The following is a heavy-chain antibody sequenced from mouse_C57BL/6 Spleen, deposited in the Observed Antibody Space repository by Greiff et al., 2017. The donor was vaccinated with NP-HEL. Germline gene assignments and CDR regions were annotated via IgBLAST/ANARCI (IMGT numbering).Heavy chain of an antibody. D-gene: IGHD1-1*01. Sequence: VQLQQSGAELAKPGASVKLSCNASGYTFTSYWMHWVKQRPGQGLEWIGYINPSSGYTKYNQKFKDKAKLTADKSSSTAYMQLSSLTYEDSAVYYCARDYYGSSPSYAMDYWGQGTSVTVSS. J-gene: IGHJ4*01. V-gene: IGHV1-7*01. CDR2: INPSSGYT. CDR3: ARDYYGSSPSYAMDY. CDR1: GYTFTSYW.